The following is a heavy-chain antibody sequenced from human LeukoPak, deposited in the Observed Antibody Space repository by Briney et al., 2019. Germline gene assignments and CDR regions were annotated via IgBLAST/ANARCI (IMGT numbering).Heavy chain of an antibody. D-gene: IGHD6-19*01. CDR1: GDSVSSNSAA. Sequence: SQTLSLTCAISGDSVSSNSAAWNWITQSPPRGLEWLGRTYYRSKWYNDNAVSVKSRITINPDTSKNQFSLQLNSVTPEDTAVYYCARDTHSSGWYIGWGYYYYYGIDVWGQGTTVTVSS. J-gene: IGHJ6*02. V-gene: IGHV6-1*01. CDR3: ARDTHSSGWYIGWGYYYYYGIDV. CDR2: TYYRSKWYN.